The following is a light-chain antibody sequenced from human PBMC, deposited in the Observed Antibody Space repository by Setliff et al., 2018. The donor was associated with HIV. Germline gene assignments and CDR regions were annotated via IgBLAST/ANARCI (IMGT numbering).Light chain of an antibody. V-gene: IGLV2-23*02. CDR2: EVN. J-gene: IGLJ3*02. Sequence: QSVLAQPASVSGSPGQSITISCTATSSNVVNYDFVSWYQQSPGKAPKLIIFEVNRRPSGVSGRVSGSKSGTTASLTISGLQAEDESYYYCCSRSSRGDSWVFGGGTKVTVL. CDR1: SSNVVNYDF. CDR3: CSRSSRGDSWV.